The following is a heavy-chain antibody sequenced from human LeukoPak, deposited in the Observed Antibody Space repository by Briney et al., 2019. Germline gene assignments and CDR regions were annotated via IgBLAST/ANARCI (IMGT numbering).Heavy chain of an antibody. CDR1: GFTFDDYA. Sequence: GGSLRLSCAASGFTFDDYAMHWVRHAPGKGLEWVSLISWDGGSTYYADSVKGRFTISRDNSKNSLYLQMNSLRAEDTALYYCAKDGMIGQWPYRYYYYMDVWGKGTTVTVSS. CDR2: ISWDGGST. D-gene: IGHD6-19*01. CDR3: AKDGMIGQWPYRYYYYMDV. V-gene: IGHV3-43D*03. J-gene: IGHJ6*03.